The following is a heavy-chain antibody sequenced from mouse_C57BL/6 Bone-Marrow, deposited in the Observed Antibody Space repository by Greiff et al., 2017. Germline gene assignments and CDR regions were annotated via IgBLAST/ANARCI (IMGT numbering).Heavy chain of an antibody. CDR3: TREEGYYDYFDY. CDR2: ISSGGDYI. CDR1: GFTFSSYA. Sequence: EVKLMESGEGLVKPGGSLKLSCAASGFTFSSYAMSWVRQTPEKRLEWVAYISSGGDYIYYADTVKGRFTISRDNARNTLYLQMSSLKSEDTAMYYCTREEGYYDYFDYWGQGTTLTVSS. D-gene: IGHD2-3*01. J-gene: IGHJ2*01. V-gene: IGHV5-9-1*02.